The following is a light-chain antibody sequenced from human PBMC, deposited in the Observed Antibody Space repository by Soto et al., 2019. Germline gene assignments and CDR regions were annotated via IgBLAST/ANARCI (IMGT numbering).Light chain of an antibody. CDR1: SSDVGGYNF. CDR3: CSYTSSSTHV. J-gene: IGLJ1*01. Sequence: QSVLTQPASVSGSPGQSITISCTGTSSDVGGYNFVSWYQQHPGKVPKLMIFDVNRRPSGVSDRFSGSKSGNTASLTISGLQAEDEGDYCCCSYTSSSTHVFGSGTKVTVL. V-gene: IGLV2-14*03. CDR2: DVN.